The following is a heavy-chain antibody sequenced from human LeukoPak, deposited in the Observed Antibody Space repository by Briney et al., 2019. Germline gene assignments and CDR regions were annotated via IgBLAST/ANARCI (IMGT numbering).Heavy chain of an antibody. CDR1: GFTFSSYS. V-gene: IGHV3-21*04. Sequence: GGSLRLSCAASGFTFSSYSMNWVRQAPGKGLEWVSSISSSSSYTYYADSVKGRFTISRDNSKNTLYLQMNSLRAEDTAVYYCARAYYDSSGYYHDYWGQGTLVTVSS. J-gene: IGHJ4*02. D-gene: IGHD3-22*01. CDR2: ISSSSSYT. CDR3: ARAYYDSSGYYHDY.